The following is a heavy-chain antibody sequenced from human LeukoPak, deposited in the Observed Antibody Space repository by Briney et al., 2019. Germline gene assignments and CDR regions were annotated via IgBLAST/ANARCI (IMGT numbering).Heavy chain of an antibody. CDR1: GFTFSSFG. Sequence: QSGGSLRLSCAASGFTFSSFGMSWVRQAPGKGLEWVSAISASGGSTYYADSVKGRFTISRDNSKNTLYLQMNSLRAEDTAVYYCAKDLQARIAVAGIDYWGQGTLVTVSS. CDR3: AKDLQARIAVAGIDY. J-gene: IGHJ4*02. V-gene: IGHV3-23*01. D-gene: IGHD6-19*01. CDR2: ISASGGST.